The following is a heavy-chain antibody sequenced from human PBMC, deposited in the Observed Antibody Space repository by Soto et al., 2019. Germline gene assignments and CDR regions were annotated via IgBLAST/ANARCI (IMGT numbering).Heavy chain of an antibody. CDR3: ARALYCTNGVCYIPFDY. CDR1: CGSISSGGYY. J-gene: IGHJ4*02. CDR2: IYYSGST. D-gene: IGHD2-8*01. Sequence: TSGTLSLTCTVSCGSISSGGYYWSWIRQHPGRGLEWIGYIYYSGSTYYNPSLKSRVTISVDTSKNQFSLKLSSVTAADTAVYYCARALYCTNGVCYIPFDYWGQGTLVTVSS. V-gene: IGHV4-31*03.